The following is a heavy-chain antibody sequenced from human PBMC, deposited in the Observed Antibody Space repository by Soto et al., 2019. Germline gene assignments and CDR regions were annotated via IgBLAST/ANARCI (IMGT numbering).Heavy chain of an antibody. V-gene: IGHV1-69*01. Sequence: QVQLVQSGAEVKKPGSSVKVSCKASGGTFSSSSINWVRQAPGQGLEWRGEIIPIFGTANYAQKFQGRVTITADESTSTAYMELSSLRSEDTAVYYCARDGGRHSGGIDYWGQGTLVTVSS. CDR2: IIPIFGTA. CDR1: GGTFSSSS. D-gene: IGHD1-26*01. CDR3: ARDGGRHSGGIDY. J-gene: IGHJ4*02.